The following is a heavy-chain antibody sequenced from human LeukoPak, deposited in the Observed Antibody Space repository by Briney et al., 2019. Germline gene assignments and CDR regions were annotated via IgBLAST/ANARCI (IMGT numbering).Heavy chain of an antibody. CDR3: ATAVAGVWNFDH. CDR1: GFTFSDSA. D-gene: IGHD3-10*01. J-gene: IGHJ4*02. V-gene: IGHV3-73*01. Sequence: GGSLRLPCAASGFTFSDSAMHWVRQSSGKGLEWIGRIRSKPNNYATAYTASVKGRFTISRDDSKSTAYLQMSSLKTEDTAVYYCATAVAGVWNFDHWGQGILVTVSS. CDR2: IRSKPNNYAT.